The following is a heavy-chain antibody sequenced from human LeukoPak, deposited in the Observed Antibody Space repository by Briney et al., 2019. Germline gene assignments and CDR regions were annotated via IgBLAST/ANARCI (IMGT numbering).Heavy chain of an antibody. CDR1: GFTFSSYS. J-gene: IGHJ3*02. D-gene: IGHD3-9*01. CDR2: ISGSSSYI. CDR3: ARVDYDILTGYYIYAFDI. V-gene: IGHV3-21*01. Sequence: GSLRLSCAASGFTFSSYSMNWVRQAPGKGLEWVSSISGSSSYIYYADSVKGRFTISRDNAKNSLYLQMNSLRAEDTAVYYCARVDYDILTGYYIYAFDIWGQGTMVTVSP.